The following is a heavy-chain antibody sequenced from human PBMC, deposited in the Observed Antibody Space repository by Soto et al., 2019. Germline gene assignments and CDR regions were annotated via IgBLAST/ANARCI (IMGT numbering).Heavy chain of an antibody. V-gene: IGHV4-39*01. CDR2: IYYSGST. D-gene: IGHD3-3*01. CDR3: ARRDTQFKIFGVVSTYFDY. Sequence: PSETLSLTCTVSGGSISSSSYYWGWIRQPPGKGLEWIGSIYYSGSTYYNPSLKSRVTISVDTSKNQFSLKLSSVTAADTAVYYCARRDTQFKIFGVVSTYFDYWGQGTLVTVSS. J-gene: IGHJ4*02. CDR1: GGSISSSSYY.